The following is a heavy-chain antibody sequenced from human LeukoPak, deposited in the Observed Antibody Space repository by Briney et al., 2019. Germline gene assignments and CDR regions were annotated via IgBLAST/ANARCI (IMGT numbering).Heavy chain of an antibody. Sequence: GGSLRLSCAASGLTFSTYEMNWVRQAPGKGLEWVSYISSSGSTIYYADSVKGRFTISRDNAKNSLYLQMNSLRAEDTAVYYCARGPLHVVVPAATWFDPWGQGILVTVSS. V-gene: IGHV3-48*03. D-gene: IGHD2-2*01. CDR3: ARGPLHVVVPAATWFDP. CDR1: GLTFSTYE. J-gene: IGHJ5*02. CDR2: ISSSGSTI.